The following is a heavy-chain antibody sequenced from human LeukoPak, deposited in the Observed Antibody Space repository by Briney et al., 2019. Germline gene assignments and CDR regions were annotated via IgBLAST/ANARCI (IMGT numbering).Heavy chain of an antibody. J-gene: IGHJ6*02. CDR3: ARDRRLRFLEWEQYYYGMDV. V-gene: IGHV4-59*12. D-gene: IGHD3-3*01. CDR1: GGSISSYY. Sequence: PSETLSLTCTVSGGSISSYYWSWIRQPPGKGLEWIGYIYYSGSTYYNPSLKSRVTISVDTSKNQFSLKLSSVTAADTAVYYRARDRRLRFLEWEQYYYGMDVWGQGTTVTVSS. CDR2: IYYSGST.